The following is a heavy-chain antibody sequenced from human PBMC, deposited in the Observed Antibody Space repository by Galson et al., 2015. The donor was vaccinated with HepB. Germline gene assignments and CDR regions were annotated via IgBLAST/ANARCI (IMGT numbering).Heavy chain of an antibody. D-gene: IGHD3-10*01. CDR3: ARVPLLLWFGELSGPFDY. V-gene: IGHV1-3*01. Sequence: VKVSCKASGYTFTSYAMHWVRQAPGQRLEWMGWINAGNGNTKYSQKFQGRVTITRDTSASTAYMELSSLRSEDTAVYYCARVPLLLWFGELSGPFDYWGQGTLVTVSS. CDR1: GYTFTSYA. J-gene: IGHJ4*02. CDR2: INAGNGNT.